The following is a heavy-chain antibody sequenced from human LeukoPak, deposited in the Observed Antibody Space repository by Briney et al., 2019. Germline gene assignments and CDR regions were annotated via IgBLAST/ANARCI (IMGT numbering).Heavy chain of an antibody. Sequence: GEPLKISCKGSGYSFSNYWIAWVRQMPGKGLEWMGTIYPGESDTRYSPSFRGQVTISADKSISTAFLQWSSLKASDTAMYYCARRTATASTRALDYWGQGTLVTVSS. CDR3: ARRTATASTRALDY. J-gene: IGHJ4*02. CDR1: GYSFSNYW. CDR2: IYPGESDT. V-gene: IGHV5-51*01. D-gene: IGHD4-17*01.